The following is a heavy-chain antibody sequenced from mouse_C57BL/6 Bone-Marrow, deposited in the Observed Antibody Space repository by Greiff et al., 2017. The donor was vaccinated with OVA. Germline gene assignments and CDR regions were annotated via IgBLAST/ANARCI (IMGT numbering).Heavy chain of an antibody. CDR2: SRNKANDYTT. CDR3: ARVALTDWYFDV. V-gene: IGHV7-1*01. D-gene: IGHD4-1*01. Sequence: EVKLVESGGGLVQSGRSLRLSCATSGFTFSDFYMEWVRQAPGKGLEWIAASRNKANDYTTEYSASVKGRFIVSRDTSQSILYLQMNALRAEDTAIYYCARVALTDWYFDVWGTGTTVTVSS. CDR1: GFTFSDFY. J-gene: IGHJ1*03.